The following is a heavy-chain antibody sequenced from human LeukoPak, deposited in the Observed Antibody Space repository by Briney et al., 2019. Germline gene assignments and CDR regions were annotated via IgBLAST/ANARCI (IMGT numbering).Heavy chain of an antibody. V-gene: IGHV1-18*01. CDR1: GGTFSSYA. J-gene: IGHJ4*02. D-gene: IGHD3-16*02. CDR3: ARDGRYDYVWGSYRWASVVDY. Sequence: ASVKVSCKASGGTFSSYAISWVRQAPGQGLEWMGWISSYNGNTHYAQKLQGRVTMTTDTSTSTAYMELRSLRADDTAVYYCARDGRYDYVWGSYRWASVVDYWGQGTLVTVSS. CDR2: ISSYNGNT.